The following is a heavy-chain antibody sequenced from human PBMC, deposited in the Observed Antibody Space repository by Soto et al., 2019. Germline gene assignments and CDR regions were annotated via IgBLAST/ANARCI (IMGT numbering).Heavy chain of an antibody. D-gene: IGHD3-3*01. CDR2: INAGNGNT. J-gene: IGHJ5*02. Sequence: GASVKVSCKASGYTFTSYAMHWVRQAPGQRLEWMGWINAGNGNTKYSQKFQGRVTITRDTSASAAYMGLSSLRSEDTTVYYCARAGDFWSGWFDPWGQGTLVTVSS. V-gene: IGHV1-3*01. CDR1: GYTFTSYA. CDR3: ARAGDFWSGWFDP.